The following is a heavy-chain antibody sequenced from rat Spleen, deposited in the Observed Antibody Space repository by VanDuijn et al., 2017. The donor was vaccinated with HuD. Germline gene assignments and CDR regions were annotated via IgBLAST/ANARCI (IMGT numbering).Heavy chain of an antibody. J-gene: IGHJ1*01. Sequence: EVQLVESGGGLVQPGRSLKLSCAASGFTFSSFPMAWVRQAPKKGLEWVATMSYDGSSTYYRDSVKGRFTISRDNAKSTLNLQMDNLRSEDTATYYCARAGYLRDWYFDFWGPGTMVTVSS. V-gene: IGHV5-7*01. CDR2: MSYDGSST. D-gene: IGHD2-2*01. CDR3: ARAGYLRDWYFDF. CDR1: GFTFSSFP.